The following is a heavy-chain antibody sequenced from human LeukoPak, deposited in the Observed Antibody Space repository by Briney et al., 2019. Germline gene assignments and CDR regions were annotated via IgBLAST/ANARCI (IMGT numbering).Heavy chain of an antibody. V-gene: IGHV4-39*07. CDR1: GGSISSSSYY. CDR2: IYYSGST. CDR3: ARGQISSGGYAYYYYYYYMDV. Sequence: SSETLSLTCTVSGGSISSSSYYWGWIRQPPGKGLEWIGSIYYSGSTYYNPSLKSRVTISVDTSKNQFSLKLSSVTAADTAVYYCARGQISSGGYAYYYYYYYMDVWGKGTTVTVSS. J-gene: IGHJ6*03. D-gene: IGHD3-22*01.